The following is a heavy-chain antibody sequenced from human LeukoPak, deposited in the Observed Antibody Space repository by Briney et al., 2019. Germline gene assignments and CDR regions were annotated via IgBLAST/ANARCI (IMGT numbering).Heavy chain of an antibody. CDR3: ARARSSYGYGDAFDI. D-gene: IGHD5-18*01. V-gene: IGHV3-30*03. CDR2: ISYDGSSK. J-gene: IGHJ3*02. CDR1: GFTFSSYG. Sequence: GGSLRLSCAASGFTFSSYGKSWVRQAPGKGLEWVAVISYDGSSKYYADSVKGRFTISRDNSKNTLYLQMNSLRAEDTAVYYCARARSSYGYGDAFDIWGQGTMVTVSS.